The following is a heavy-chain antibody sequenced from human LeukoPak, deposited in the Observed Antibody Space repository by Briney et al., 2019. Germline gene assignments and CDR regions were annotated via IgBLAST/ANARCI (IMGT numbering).Heavy chain of an antibody. CDR1: GGSISRYY. CDR3: ARGDGFNRY. D-gene: IGHD5-24*01. CDR2: IFYSGST. V-gene: IGHV4-59*12. Sequence: SETLSLTCTVSGGSISRYYWSWIRQPPGKGLEWIGYIFYSGSTNYNPSLKSRVTISVDTSKNQFSLKLNSVTAADTAVYYCARGDGFNRYWGQGTLVTVSS. J-gene: IGHJ4*02.